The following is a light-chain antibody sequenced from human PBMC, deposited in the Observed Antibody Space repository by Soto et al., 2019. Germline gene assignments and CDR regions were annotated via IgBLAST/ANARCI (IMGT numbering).Light chain of an antibody. CDR1: ESVSRN. V-gene: IGKV3D-15*01. Sequence: EVVMTQSPATLSVSPGERATLSCRASESVSRNLAWYQQKPGQAPRLLIYGASSRPTGIPDRFSGSGSGTDFTLTISRLEPEDFAVYYCQQYSNWPPITFGQGNDWRL. CDR2: GAS. J-gene: IGKJ5*01. CDR3: QQYSNWPPIT.